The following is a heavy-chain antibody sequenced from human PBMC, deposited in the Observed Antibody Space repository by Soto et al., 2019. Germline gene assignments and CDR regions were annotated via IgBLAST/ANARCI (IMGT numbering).Heavy chain of an antibody. CDR2: IWYDGSNK. CDR3: ARVCSGGSCYSSNDAFDI. CDR1: GFPFSSYG. V-gene: IGHV3-33*01. J-gene: IGHJ3*02. D-gene: IGHD2-15*01. Sequence: GGSLRLSCAASGFPFSSYGMHWVRQAPGKGLEWVAVIWYDGSNKYYADSVKGRFTISRDNSKNTLYLQMNSLRAEDTAVYYCARVCSGGSCYSSNDAFDIWGQGTMVTVSS.